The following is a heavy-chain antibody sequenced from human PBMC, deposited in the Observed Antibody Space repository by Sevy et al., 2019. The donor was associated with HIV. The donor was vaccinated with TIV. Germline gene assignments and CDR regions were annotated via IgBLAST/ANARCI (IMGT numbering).Heavy chain of an antibody. CDR3: ARAPPVRSGDDSLNSFDT. CDR2: VYHTGST. CDR1: GGSISVYY. Sequence: SETLSLTCTVSGGSISVYYWSWIRQPPGKELEYIGYVYHTGSTNYNPSLKSRVTISVDTSNNQFSLKLTSVTAADTAVYYCARAPPVRSGDDSLNSFDTWGQGTLVTVSS. D-gene: IGHD5-12*01. V-gene: IGHV4-59*01. J-gene: IGHJ5*02.